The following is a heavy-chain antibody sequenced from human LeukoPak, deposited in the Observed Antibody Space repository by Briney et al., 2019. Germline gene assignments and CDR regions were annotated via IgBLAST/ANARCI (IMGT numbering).Heavy chain of an antibody. Sequence: GRSLRLSCAASGFTFSSYGMHWVRQAPGRGLEWVAGMSYDGSNTYYADSVKGRFTIFRDNSKNTVYLQMNSLRAEDTAVYYCAKGSSSGFYYFDYWGQGTLATVSS. CDR2: MSYDGSNT. V-gene: IGHV3-30*18. CDR3: AKGSSSGFYYFDY. D-gene: IGHD6-19*01. J-gene: IGHJ4*02. CDR1: GFTFSSYG.